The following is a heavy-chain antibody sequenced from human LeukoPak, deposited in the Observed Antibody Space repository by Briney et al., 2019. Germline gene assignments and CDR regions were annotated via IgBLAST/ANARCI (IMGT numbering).Heavy chain of an antibody. Sequence: GASVKVSCKASGYTFTGYYMHWVRQAPGQGLEWMGWINPNSGGTNYAQKFQGRVTMTRDTSISTAYMELSSLRSEDTAVYYCATGAAGTGNYYYYMDVWGKGTTVTISS. CDR2: INPNSGGT. V-gene: IGHV1-2*02. J-gene: IGHJ6*03. D-gene: IGHD6-19*01. CDR1: GYTFTGYY. CDR3: ATGAAGTGNYYYYMDV.